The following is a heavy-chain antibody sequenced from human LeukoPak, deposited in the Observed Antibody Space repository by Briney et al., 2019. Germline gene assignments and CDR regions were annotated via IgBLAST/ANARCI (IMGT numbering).Heavy chain of an antibody. V-gene: IGHV3-21*01. CDR2: ISSSSSYI. CDR1: GFTFSSYS. J-gene: IGHJ1*01. CDR3: ARLRRSSWYHEYFQH. D-gene: IGHD6-13*01. Sequence: GGSLRLSCAASGFTFSSYSMNWVRQAPGKGLEWVSSISSSSSYIYYADSVKGRFTISRDNAKNSLYLQMNSLRAEDTAVYYCARLRRSSWYHEYFQHWGQGTLVTVSS.